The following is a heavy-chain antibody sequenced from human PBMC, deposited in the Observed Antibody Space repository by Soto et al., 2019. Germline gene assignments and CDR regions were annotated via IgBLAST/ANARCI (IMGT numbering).Heavy chain of an antibody. J-gene: IGHJ4*02. CDR2: IDPSGGST. CDR1: GFTFTTYY. D-gene: IGHD3-22*01. Sequence: QVRLVQYGAEVKKPGASVSISCKTSGFTFTTYYIHWVRQAPGQGLEWMGMIDPSGGSTTYAQKFQGRITMTSDMSTSTVYMELSSLRSEDTAVYYCARVPYDTTGYYAFWGQGTLVTVSS. CDR3: ARVPYDTTGYYAF. V-gene: IGHV1-46*01.